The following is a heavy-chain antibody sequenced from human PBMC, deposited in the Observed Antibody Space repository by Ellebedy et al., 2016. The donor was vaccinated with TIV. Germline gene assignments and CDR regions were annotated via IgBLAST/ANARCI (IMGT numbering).Heavy chain of an antibody. J-gene: IGHJ4*02. D-gene: IGHD5-18*01. CDR3: SSHVETSMTH. CDR2: IKQDGSVK. Sequence: GESLKISCAASGFTFSSYWMHWVRQAPGKGLEWVANIKQDGSVKKYVDSVKGRFTISRDNGKNSLYLQMNSLRVEDTALYYCSSHVETSMTHWGQGTLVTVSS. CDR1: GFTFSSYW. V-gene: IGHV3-7*01.